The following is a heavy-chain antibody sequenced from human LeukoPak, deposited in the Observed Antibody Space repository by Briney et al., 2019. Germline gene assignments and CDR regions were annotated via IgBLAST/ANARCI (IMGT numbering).Heavy chain of an antibody. CDR1: RFTFSSYW. CDR3: AAAERYDFWSGYPTLDY. CDR2: IKQDGSEK. Sequence: GGSLRLSCAASRFTFSSYWMSWVRQAPGKGLEWVANIKQDGSEKYYVDSVKGRFTISRDNAKNSLALQMNSLRAEDTAVYYCAAAERYDFWSGYPTLDYWGQGTLVTVSS. D-gene: IGHD3-3*01. V-gene: IGHV3-7*01. J-gene: IGHJ4*02.